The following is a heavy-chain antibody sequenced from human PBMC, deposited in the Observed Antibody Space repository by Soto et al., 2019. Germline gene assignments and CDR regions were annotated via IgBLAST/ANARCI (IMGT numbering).Heavy chain of an antibody. V-gene: IGHV3-30*03. J-gene: IGHJ3*02. CDR3: VILGYYDSSGPAVGDAFDI. D-gene: IGHD3-22*01. Sequence: PGGSLRLSCAASGFTFSSYGVHWVRQAPGKGLEWVAVISYDGSNKYYADSVKGRFTISRDNSKNKLYLQMNSLRAEDTAMYYCVILGYYDSSGPAVGDAFDIWGQGTMVTVSS. CDR2: ISYDGSNK. CDR1: GFTFSSYG.